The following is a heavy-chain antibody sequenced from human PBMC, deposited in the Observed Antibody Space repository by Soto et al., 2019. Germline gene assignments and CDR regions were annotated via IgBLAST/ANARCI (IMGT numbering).Heavy chain of an antibody. J-gene: IGHJ6*02. CDR1: GGSVSSGSYY. V-gene: IGHV4-61*01. CDR3: AREGAEVGATHYYYGMDV. CDR2: IYYSGST. D-gene: IGHD1-26*01. Sequence: TSETLSLTCTVSGGSVSSGSYYWSWIRQPPGKGLEWIGYIYYSGSTNYNPSLKSRVTISVDTSKNQFSLKLSSVTAADTAVYYCAREGAEVGATHYYYGMDVWGQGTTVTVSS.